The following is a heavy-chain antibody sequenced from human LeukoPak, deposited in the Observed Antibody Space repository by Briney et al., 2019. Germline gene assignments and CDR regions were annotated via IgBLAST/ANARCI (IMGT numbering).Heavy chain of an antibody. D-gene: IGHD4-17*01. CDR2: IYYSGST. V-gene: IGHV4-59*01. CDR1: GGSISSYY. CDR3: ARDHSDYGDYEGGNWFDP. Sequence: SETLSPTCTVSGGSISSYYWSWIRQPPGKGLEWIGYIYYSGSTNYNPSLKSRVTISVDTSKNQFSLKLSSVTAADTAVYYCARDHSDYGDYEGGNWFDPWGQGTLVTVSS. J-gene: IGHJ5*02.